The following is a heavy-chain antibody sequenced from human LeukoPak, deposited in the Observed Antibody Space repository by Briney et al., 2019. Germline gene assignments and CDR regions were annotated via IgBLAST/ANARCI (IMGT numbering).Heavy chain of an antibody. CDR1: GYTFTSYA. CDR2: INAGNGNT. Sequence: ASVKVSCKASGYTFTSYAMHWVRQAPGQRLEWMGWINAGNGNTKYSQKFQGRVTITRDTSASTAYMELGSLRSEDTAVYYCARDSYYYDSSGYYYVRNWFDPWGQGTLVTVSS. CDR3: ARDSYYYDSSGYYYVRNWFDP. V-gene: IGHV1-3*01. J-gene: IGHJ5*02. D-gene: IGHD3-22*01.